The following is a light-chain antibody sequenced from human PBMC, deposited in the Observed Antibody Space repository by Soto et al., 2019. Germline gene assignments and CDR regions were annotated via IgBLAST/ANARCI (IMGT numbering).Light chain of an antibody. CDR1: SSDVGAYNY. CDR3: ISFTSNSQWV. J-gene: IGLJ3*02. V-gene: IGLV2-14*01. CDR2: EVS. Sequence: QSALTQPASVSGSPGQSITISCTGSSSDVGAYNYVSWYQQHPGKAPKLMIYEVSNRPSGVSNHFSGSKSGNTASLTISGLQAEDEADYYCISFTSNSQWVFGGGTKLTVL.